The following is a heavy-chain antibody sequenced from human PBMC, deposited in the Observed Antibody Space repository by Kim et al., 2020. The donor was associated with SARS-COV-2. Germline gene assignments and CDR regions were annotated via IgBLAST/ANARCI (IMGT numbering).Heavy chain of an antibody. J-gene: IGHJ1*01. CDR3: ARGSGGLQKFFQY. V-gene: IGHV4-34*01. CDR1: GGSFSGYY. Sequence: SETLSLTCAVYGGSFSGYYLTWIRQPPGKGLEWIGDINHSGLTNYDPSLKSRVTISIDTSKNQFSLKVTSVTAADTAKYFFARGSGGLQKFFQYWGQGTL. D-gene: IGHD1-26*01. CDR2: INHSGLT.